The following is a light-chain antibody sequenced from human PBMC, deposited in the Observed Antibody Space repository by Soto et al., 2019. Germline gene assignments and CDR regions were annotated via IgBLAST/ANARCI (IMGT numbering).Light chain of an antibody. CDR3: QRYGGSPPVT. V-gene: IGKV3-20*01. CDR2: SAS. Sequence: EVVLTQSPGTLSLSPGERATLSCRASQSFSSSNLAWYQHKPGKPPKLTVYSASRRASGIPDRFSGSGSGIACTLTISRLEPEDFALYYCQRYGGSPPVTFGGGTKVDIK. J-gene: IGKJ4*01. CDR1: QSFSSSN.